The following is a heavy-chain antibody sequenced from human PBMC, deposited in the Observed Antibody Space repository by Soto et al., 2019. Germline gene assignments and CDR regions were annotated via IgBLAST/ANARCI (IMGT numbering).Heavy chain of an antibody. CDR1: GDSVSSPYY. CDR3: ARSAGWYAVHS. V-gene: IGHV4-4*02. J-gene: IGHJ4*02. D-gene: IGHD6-19*01. Sequence: QVQLQESGPGLVKPSGTLSLTCAVSGDSVSSPYYWCWVRQPPGKGLEWIGEVFHTGTTSYNPSLRSRVTISRDKSNNHFSLDLSSVTAADTAVYYCARSAGWYAVHSWGPGTPVIVSS. CDR2: VFHTGTT.